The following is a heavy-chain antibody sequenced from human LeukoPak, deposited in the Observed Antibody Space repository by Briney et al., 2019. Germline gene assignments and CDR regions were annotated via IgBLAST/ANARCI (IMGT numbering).Heavy chain of an antibody. CDR1: GGSFSGYY. Sequence: SETLSLTCAVYGGSFSGYYWSWIRQPPGKGLEWIGEIYHSGSTNYNPSLKSRVTISVDKSKNQFSLKLSSVTAADTAMYYCAREPTELIQLGYFDYWGQGTLVTVSS. D-gene: IGHD5-18*01. V-gene: IGHV4-34*01. CDR2: IYHSGST. CDR3: AREPTELIQLGYFDY. J-gene: IGHJ4*02.